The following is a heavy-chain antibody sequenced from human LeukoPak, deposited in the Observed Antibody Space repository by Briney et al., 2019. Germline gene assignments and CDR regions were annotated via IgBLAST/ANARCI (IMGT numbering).Heavy chain of an antibody. J-gene: IGHJ4*02. CDR2: ISSSSSYI. CDR3: ARDVNWDLRFDY. Sequence: GGSLRLSCAASGFTFSSYSMNWVRQAPGKGLEWVSSISSSSSYIYYADSVKGRFTISRDNAKNSLYLQMNSLRAEDTAVYYCARDVNWDLRFDYWGQGTLVTVSS. D-gene: IGHD7-27*01. CDR1: GFTFSSYS. V-gene: IGHV3-21*01.